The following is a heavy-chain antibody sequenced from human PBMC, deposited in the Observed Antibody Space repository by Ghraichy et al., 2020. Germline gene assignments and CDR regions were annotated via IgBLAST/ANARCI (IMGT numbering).Heavy chain of an antibody. D-gene: IGHD5-18*01. CDR1: GYTFTGYY. CDR3: ARVVYSYGVAPIYYFDY. Sequence: ASVKVSCKASGYTFTGYYMHWVRQAPGQGLEWMGWINPNSGGTNYAQKFQGRVTMTRDTSISTAYMELSRLRSDDTAVYYCARVVYSYGVAPIYYFDYWGQGTLVTVSS. CDR2: INPNSGGT. V-gene: IGHV1-2*02. J-gene: IGHJ4*02.